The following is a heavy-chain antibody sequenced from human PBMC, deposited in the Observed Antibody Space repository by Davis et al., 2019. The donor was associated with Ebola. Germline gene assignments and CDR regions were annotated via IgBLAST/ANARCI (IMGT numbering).Heavy chain of an antibody. CDR2: ISSSSSTI. Sequence: PGGSLRLSCAASGFTFSSYSMNWVRQAPGKGLEWVSYISSSSSTIYYADSVKGRFTISRDNAKNSLYLQMNSLRDEDTAVYYCARGRSSSWYVNYYFDYWGQGTLVTVSS. D-gene: IGHD6-13*01. CDR1: GFTFSSYS. V-gene: IGHV3-48*02. CDR3: ARGRSSSWYVNYYFDY. J-gene: IGHJ4*02.